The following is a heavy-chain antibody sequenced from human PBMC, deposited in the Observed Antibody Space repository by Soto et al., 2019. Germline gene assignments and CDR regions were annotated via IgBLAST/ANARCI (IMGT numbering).Heavy chain of an antibody. D-gene: IGHD2-2*01. Sequence: SETLSLTCTVSGSSLSNYNWNWIRQSAGKGLEWIGRIYSSGITFYNPSLKSRATLSVDMFNHQISLKVTSVTAADTAMYYCARERTYQLSGDDALDIWGRGTMVTVSS. CDR2: IYSSGIT. CDR3: ARERTYQLSGDDALDI. CDR1: GSSLSNYN. J-gene: IGHJ3*02. V-gene: IGHV4-4*07.